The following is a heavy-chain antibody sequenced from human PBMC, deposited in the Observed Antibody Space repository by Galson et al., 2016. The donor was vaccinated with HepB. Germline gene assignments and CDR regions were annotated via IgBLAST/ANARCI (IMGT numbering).Heavy chain of an antibody. D-gene: IGHD6-13*01. V-gene: IGHV1-69*13. J-gene: IGHJ4*02. CDR1: GGTFSSYA. CDR2: IIPIFGKA. CDR3: ARTTSSSWYRKWYYFDY. Sequence: SVKVSCKASGGTFSSYAMNWVRQAPGQGLEWMGGIIPIFGKANYAQKFQGRVTITADGSTNAAYMELTSLTSEDTAVYYCARTTSSSWYRKWYYFDYWGQGTLVTVSS.